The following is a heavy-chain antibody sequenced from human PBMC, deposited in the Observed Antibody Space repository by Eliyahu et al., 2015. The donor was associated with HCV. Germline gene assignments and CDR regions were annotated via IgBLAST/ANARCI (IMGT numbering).Heavy chain of an antibody. Sequence: QVQLVESGGGVVQPGRSLXLSCAASGFTXXFYXXHWVRQAPGKGXGWXAVISNDGNNKYYADSVKGRVTISRDNSENTLYLQMNSLRVEDTAVFYCAKDSNHYYYDSSGYYGIDYWGQGTLVTVSS. CDR3: AKDSNHYYYDSSGYYGIDY. V-gene: IGHV3-30*18. D-gene: IGHD3-22*01. J-gene: IGHJ4*02. CDR2: ISNDGNNK. CDR1: GFTXXFYX.